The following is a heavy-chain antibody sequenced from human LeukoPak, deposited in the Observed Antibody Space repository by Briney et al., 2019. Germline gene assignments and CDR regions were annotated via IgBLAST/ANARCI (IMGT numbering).Heavy chain of an antibody. CDR3: AREDNDAFDI. J-gene: IGHJ3*02. CDR1: GDSASSNSAA. V-gene: IGHV6-1*01. Sequence: SQTLSLTCAISGDSASSNSAAWNWIRQSPSRGLEGLGRTYYRSKWYSDYAVSVKGRLIINADTSKNQFSLQLNSVTPEDTAVYYCAREDNDAFDIWGQGTMVTVSS. CDR2: TYYRSKWYS.